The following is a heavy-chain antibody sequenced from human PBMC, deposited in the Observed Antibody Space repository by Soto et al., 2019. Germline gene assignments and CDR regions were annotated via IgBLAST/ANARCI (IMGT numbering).Heavy chain of an antibody. J-gene: IGHJ4*02. CDR3: VREAYIGYGHAIDH. V-gene: IGHV4-59*01. CDR2: NYHSGTT. Sequence: PSETLFPTPAFSGVSLSTYYRGWIREPPGKGLEWIGYNYHSGTTNYNPSLKSRVTISVDTSKNQFSLRLTSVTAADTAIYYCVREAYIGYGHAIDHWGQGTLVTGSS. CDR1: GVSLSTYY. D-gene: IGHD5-12*01.